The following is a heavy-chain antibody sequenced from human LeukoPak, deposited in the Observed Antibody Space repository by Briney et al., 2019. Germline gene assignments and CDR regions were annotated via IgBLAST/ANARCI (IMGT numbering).Heavy chain of an antibody. CDR2: VYFTGDT. V-gene: IGHV4-38-2*01. CDR3: ARGFTWFDP. CDR1: GDSISNSGY. Sequence: PSETLSLTCVVSGDSISNSGYWTWLRQAAGKGLEWIGRVYFTGDTQYNPSLKSRVTTSIDTSKNRFSLNVTSVTAADTAMYYCARGFTWFDPWGQGTLVTVSS. J-gene: IGHJ5*02.